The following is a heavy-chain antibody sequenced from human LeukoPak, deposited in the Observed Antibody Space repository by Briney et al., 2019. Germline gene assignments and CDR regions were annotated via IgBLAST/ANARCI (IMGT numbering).Heavy chain of an antibody. CDR3: ASYYYDSSGYYRAGDY. CDR2: INHSGST. Sequence: SETLSLTCAVYGGSFSGYYWSWIRQPPGEGLEWIGEINHSGSTNYNPSLKSRVTISVDTSKNQFSLKLSSVTAADTAVYYCASYYYDSSGYYRAGDYWGQGTLVTVSS. D-gene: IGHD3-22*01. CDR1: GGSFSGYY. V-gene: IGHV4-34*01. J-gene: IGHJ4*02.